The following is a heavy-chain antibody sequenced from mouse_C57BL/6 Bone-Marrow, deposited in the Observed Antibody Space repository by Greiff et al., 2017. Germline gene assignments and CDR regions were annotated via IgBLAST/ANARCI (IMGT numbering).Heavy chain of an antibody. CDR3: TTFITTVVADY. CDR1: GFNIKDDY. Sequence: VQLKQSGAELVRPGASVKLSCTASGFNIKDDYMHWVKQRPEQGLEWIGWIDPENGDTEYASKFQGKATITADTSSNTAYLQLSSLTSEDTAVYYCTTFITTVVADYWGKGTTLTVSS. J-gene: IGHJ2*01. V-gene: IGHV14-4*01. CDR2: IDPENGDT. D-gene: IGHD1-1*01.